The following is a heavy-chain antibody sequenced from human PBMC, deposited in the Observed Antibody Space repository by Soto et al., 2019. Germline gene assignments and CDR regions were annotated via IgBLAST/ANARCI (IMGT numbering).Heavy chain of an antibody. CDR3: GRLEGLATISYYFDY. Sequence: SETLSLTCTVSGGSISSHYWSWILQPPGKGLEWIGSIYYSGSTNYNPSLESRVTISVDKSKNQFSLKLMSLSAADTAVYYCGRLEGLATISYYFDYWGQGALVTVSS. J-gene: IGHJ4*02. CDR2: IYYSGST. CDR1: GGSISSHY. V-gene: IGHV4-59*08. D-gene: IGHD3-9*01.